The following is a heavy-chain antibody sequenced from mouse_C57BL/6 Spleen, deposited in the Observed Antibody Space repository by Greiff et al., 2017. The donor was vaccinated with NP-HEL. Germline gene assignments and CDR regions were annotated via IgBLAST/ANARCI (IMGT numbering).Heavy chain of an antibody. V-gene: IGHV1-82*01. CDR1: GYAFSSSW. D-gene: IGHD2-4*01. J-gene: IGHJ4*01. Sequence: QVQLQQSGPELVKPGASVKISCKASGYAFSSSWMNWVKQRPGKGLEWIGRIYPGGGDTNYNGKFKGKATLTADKSSSTAYMQLSSLTSEDSAVYFCARSSYDYDGGYAMDYWGQGTSVTVSS. CDR2: IYPGGGDT. CDR3: ARSSYDYDGGYAMDY.